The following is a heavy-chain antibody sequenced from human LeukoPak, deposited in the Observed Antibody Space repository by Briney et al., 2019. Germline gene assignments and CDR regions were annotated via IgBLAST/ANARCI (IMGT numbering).Heavy chain of an antibody. V-gene: IGHV1-2*02. J-gene: IGHJ4*02. CDR3: AADTLQVAS. CDR2: INPNSGGT. CDR1: GYTFTGYY. Sequence: GASVKVSCKASGYTFTGYYMHWVRQAPGQGLEWMGWINPNSGGTNYAQKFQGRVTMTRDTSISTAYMELTSLRTENTAVYYCAADTLQVASWGQGTLVTVSS. D-gene: IGHD4-11*01.